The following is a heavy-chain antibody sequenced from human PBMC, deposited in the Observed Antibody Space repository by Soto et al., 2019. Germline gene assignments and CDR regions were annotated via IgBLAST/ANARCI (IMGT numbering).Heavy chain of an antibody. CDR2: TYYRSKWYN. J-gene: IGHJ4*02. CDR3: ERSSDIEYCSGGSCDAAAGVREYYFDY. V-gene: IGHV6-1*01. CDR1: GDSVSSNSAA. D-gene: IGHD2-15*01. Sequence: SQTLSLTCAISGDSVSSNSAAWNWIRHSPSRGLEWLGRTYYRSKWYNDYAVSVKSRITINPDTSKNQFSLQLNSVTPEDKAVYYCERSSDIEYCSGGSCDAAAGVREYYFDYWGQGTLVNVSS.